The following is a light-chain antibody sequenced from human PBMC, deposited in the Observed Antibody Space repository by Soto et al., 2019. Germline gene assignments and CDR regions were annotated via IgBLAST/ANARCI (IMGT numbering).Light chain of an antibody. Sequence: QSVLTQPPSVSGAPGQRVTISCTGSSSNIGAGYDVHWYQQLPGTAPKLLIYANSNRPSGVPDRFSGSKSGTSASLAITGLQAKDEADYYCQSYDSRLSGYVFGTGTKLTVL. J-gene: IGLJ1*01. CDR2: ANS. CDR1: SSNIGAGYD. CDR3: QSYDSRLSGYV. V-gene: IGLV1-40*01.